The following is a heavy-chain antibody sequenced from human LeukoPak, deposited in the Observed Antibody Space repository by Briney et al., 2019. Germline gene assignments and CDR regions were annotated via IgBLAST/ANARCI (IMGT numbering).Heavy chain of an antibody. CDR2: IYTSGST. Sequence: SETLSLTCTVSGGSISSYYWSWIRQPAGKGLEWIGRIYTSGSTNHNPSLKSRVTMSVDTSKNQFSLKLSSVTAADTAVYYCARERRITMIVVVPGWFDPWGQGTLVTVSS. J-gene: IGHJ5*02. CDR1: GGSISSYY. CDR3: ARERRITMIVVVPGWFDP. D-gene: IGHD3-22*01. V-gene: IGHV4-4*07.